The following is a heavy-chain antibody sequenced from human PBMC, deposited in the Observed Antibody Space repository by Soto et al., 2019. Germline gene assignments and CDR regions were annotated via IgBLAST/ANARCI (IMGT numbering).Heavy chain of an antibody. Sequence: QVQLVQSGAEVKKPGSSVKVSCKASGDTFSSYAISWVRQAPGQGLEGMGGIIPIFGTANYAQKFQGRVTITADESTSTAYMELSSLRSEDTAVYYCAREYCSSTSCYAGGTYGMDVWGQGTTVTVSS. J-gene: IGHJ6*02. CDR2: IIPIFGTA. D-gene: IGHD2-2*01. CDR3: AREYCSSTSCYAGGTYGMDV. CDR1: GDTFSSYA. V-gene: IGHV1-69*01.